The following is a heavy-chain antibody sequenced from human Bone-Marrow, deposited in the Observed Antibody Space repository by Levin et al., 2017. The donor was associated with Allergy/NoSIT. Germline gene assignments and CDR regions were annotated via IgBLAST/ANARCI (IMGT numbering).Heavy chain of an antibody. D-gene: IGHD6-19*01. J-gene: IGHJ4*02. CDR2: IYPDDSDT. CDR1: GYIFTTSW. CDR3: ARHAEGTSGWPPYFDL. V-gene: IGHV5-51*01. Sequence: ASVKVSCRGSGYIFTTSWIAWVRQTPGRGLEWMGIIYPDDSDTRYSPSFEGQVTISVDKSLSTTFLQWRSLASSDSAMYYCARHAEGTSGWPPYFDLWGQGTQVYVSS.